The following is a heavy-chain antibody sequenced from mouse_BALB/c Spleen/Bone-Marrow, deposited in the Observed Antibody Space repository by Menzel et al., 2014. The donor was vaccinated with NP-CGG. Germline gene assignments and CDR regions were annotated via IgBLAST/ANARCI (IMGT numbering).Heavy chain of an antibody. Sequence: EVQLQQSGPELMKPGTSMKISCKASGYSFTGYTMNWVKQGHGKNLEWIGLINPYSGGTTYNQKFKVKATLTVDKSSSTAYMELLSLTSEDSAVYYCARQGHYYGYSHALDYWGQGTSVTVSS. J-gene: IGHJ4*01. CDR2: INPYSGGT. CDR3: ARQGHYYGYSHALDY. D-gene: IGHD1-2*01. V-gene: IGHV1-18*01. CDR1: GYSFTGYT.